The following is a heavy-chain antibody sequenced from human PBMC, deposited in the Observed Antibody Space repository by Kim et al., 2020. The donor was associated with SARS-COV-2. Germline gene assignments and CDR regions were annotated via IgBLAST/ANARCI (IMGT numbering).Heavy chain of an antibody. D-gene: IGHD2-15*01. CDR3: AKPLAYWVGYYGMDV. CDR2: ISYDGSNK. CDR1: GFTFSSYG. Sequence: GGSLRLSCAASGFTFSSYGMHWVRQAPGKGLEWVAVISYDGSNKYYADSVKGRFTISRDNSKNTLYLQMNSLRAEDTAVYYCAKPLAYWVGYYGMDVWGQGTTGTVSS. V-gene: IGHV3-30*18. J-gene: IGHJ6*02.